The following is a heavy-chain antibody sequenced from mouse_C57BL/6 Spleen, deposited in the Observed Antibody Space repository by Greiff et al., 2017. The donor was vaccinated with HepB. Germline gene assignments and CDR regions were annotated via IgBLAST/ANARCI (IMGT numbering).Heavy chain of an antibody. CDR3: VRSFYDGYHPFTY. V-gene: IGHV10-1*01. CDR1: GFSFNTYA. D-gene: IGHD2-3*01. CDR2: IRSKSNNYAT. J-gene: IGHJ3*01. Sequence: EVKLVESGGGLVQPKGSLKLSCAASGFSFNTYAMNWVRQAPGKGLEWVARIRSKSNNYATYYADSVKDRFTISRDDSESMLYLQMNNLKTEDTAMYYCVRSFYDGYHPFTYWGQGTLVTVSA.